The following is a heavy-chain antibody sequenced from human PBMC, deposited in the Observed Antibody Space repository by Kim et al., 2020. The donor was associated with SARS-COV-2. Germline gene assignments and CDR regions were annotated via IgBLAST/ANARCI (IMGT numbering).Heavy chain of an antibody. CDR2: ISSSGSTI. CDR1: GFTFSSYE. D-gene: IGHD3-22*01. CDR3: ARGYSSGYYYANWYFDL. V-gene: IGHV3-48*03. J-gene: IGHJ2*01. Sequence: GGSLRLSCAASGFTFSSYEMNWVRQAPGKGLEWVSYISSSGSTIYYADSVKGRFTISRDNAKNSLYLQMNSLRAEDTAVYYCARGYSSGYYYANWYFDLWGRGPLVSVSS.